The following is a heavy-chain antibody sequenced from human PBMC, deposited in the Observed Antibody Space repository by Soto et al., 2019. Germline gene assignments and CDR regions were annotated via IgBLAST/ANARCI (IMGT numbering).Heavy chain of an antibody. V-gene: IGHV3-23*01. CDR2: ISGSGGSS. CDR3: AKDSRRVYYGSGSCQFDY. D-gene: IGHD3-10*01. J-gene: IGHJ4*02. CDR1: GFTFSIYA. Sequence: GGSLRLSCEVSGFTFSIYAMSWVRQAPGKGLEWVSFISGSGGSSYHADSVKGRFTVSRDNSKNTLYLQMNSLRAGDTAVYYCAKDSRRVYYGSGSCQFDYWGQGTLVTVSS.